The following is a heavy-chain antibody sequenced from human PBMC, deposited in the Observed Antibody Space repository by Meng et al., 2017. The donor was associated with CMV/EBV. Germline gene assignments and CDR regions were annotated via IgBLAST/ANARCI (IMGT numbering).Heavy chain of an antibody. V-gene: IGHV4-61*01. J-gene: IGHJ4*02. CDR2: IYYSGST. CDR1: GGSVSSGSYY. D-gene: IGHD6-6*01. CDR3: AREEYSSSSFDY. Sequence: SETLSLTCTVSGGSVSSGSYYWSWIRQPPGKGLEWIGYIYYSGSTNYNPSLKSRVTISVDTSKNQFSLKLSSVNAADTAVYYCAREEYSSSSFDYWGQGTLVTVSS.